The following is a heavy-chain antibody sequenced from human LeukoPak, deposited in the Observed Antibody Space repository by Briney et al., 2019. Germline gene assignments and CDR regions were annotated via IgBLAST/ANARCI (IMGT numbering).Heavy chain of an antibody. Sequence: ASVKVSCKASGGTFSSYAISWVRQAPGQGLEWMGGIIPIFATTNYAQKFQGRVTITADKSTSTAYMELSSLRSEDTAVYYCAIKEYYYDSSGYYEAYDAFDIWGQGTMVTVSS. CDR1: GGTFSSYA. J-gene: IGHJ3*02. V-gene: IGHV1-69*06. CDR3: AIKEYYYDSSGYYEAYDAFDI. CDR2: IIPIFATT. D-gene: IGHD3-22*01.